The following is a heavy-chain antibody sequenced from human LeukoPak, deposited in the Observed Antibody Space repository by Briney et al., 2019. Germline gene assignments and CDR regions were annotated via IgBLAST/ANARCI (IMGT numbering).Heavy chain of an antibody. CDR1: GFTFSNYS. D-gene: IGHD2-21*02. V-gene: IGHV3-21*01. Sequence: GGSLRLSCAASGFTFSNYSMNWVRQAPGKGLEWVSSIGSTSHFRYYADSLKGRVTISRDNAKNSPYLQTGSLRVEDTAVYYCARSCDGDCYSDYWGQGTLVTVSS. J-gene: IGHJ4*02. CDR3: ARSCDGDCYSDY. CDR2: IGSTSHFR.